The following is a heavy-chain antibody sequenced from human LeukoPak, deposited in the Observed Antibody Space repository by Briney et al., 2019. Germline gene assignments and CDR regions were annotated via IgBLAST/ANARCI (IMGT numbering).Heavy chain of an antibody. D-gene: IGHD3-3*01. V-gene: IGHV3-30*03. Sequence: GGSLRLSCTASGFTFSSYGMHWVRQAPGKGLEWVAVISYDGSNKYYADSVKGRFTISRDNSKNTLYVQMNSPRAEDTAVYYCARDPAKFWSGHDYWGQGTLVTVSS. J-gene: IGHJ4*02. CDR1: GFTFSSYG. CDR2: ISYDGSNK. CDR3: ARDPAKFWSGHDY.